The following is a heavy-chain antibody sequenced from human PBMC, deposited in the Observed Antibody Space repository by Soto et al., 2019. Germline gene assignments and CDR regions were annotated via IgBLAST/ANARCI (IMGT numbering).Heavy chain of an antibody. CDR1: GGSISSGGYY. CDR2: IYYSGST. D-gene: IGHD3-22*01. V-gene: IGHV4-31*03. CDR3: ARRAERSSGYHTIEINGWFDP. Sequence: QVQLQESGPGLVKPSQTLSLTCTVSGGSISSGGYYWSWIRQHPGKGLEWIGYIYYSGSTYYNPSLKSRVTISVDTSKNQFSLKLSSVTAADTAVYYCARRAERSSGYHTIEINGWFDPWGQGTLVTVSS. J-gene: IGHJ5*02.